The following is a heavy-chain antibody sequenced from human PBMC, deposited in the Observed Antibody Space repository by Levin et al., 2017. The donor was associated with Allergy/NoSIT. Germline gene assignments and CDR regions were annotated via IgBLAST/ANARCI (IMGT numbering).Heavy chain of an antibody. CDR2: INPSGGST. Sequence: ASVKVSCKASGYTFTSYYMHWVRQAPGQGLEWMGIINPSGGSTSYAQKFQGRVTMTRDTSTSTVYMELSSLRSEDTAVYYCARERGRLIVVVPGARGGWFDPWGQGTLVTVSS. CDR3: ARERGRLIVVVPGARGGWFDP. D-gene: IGHD2-2*01. J-gene: IGHJ5*02. V-gene: IGHV1-46*01. CDR1: GYTFTSYY.